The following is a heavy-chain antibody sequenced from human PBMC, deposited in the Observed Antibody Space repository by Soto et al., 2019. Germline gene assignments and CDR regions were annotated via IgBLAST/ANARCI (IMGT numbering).Heavy chain of an antibody. D-gene: IGHD1-7*01. Sequence: PSETLSLTCTVSGGSISSGGYYWSWIRQHPGKGLEWIGYIYYSGSTYYNPSLKSRVTISVDTSKNQFSLKLSSVTAADTAVYYCARDRWGITGTTFIDYWGQGTLVTVSS. CDR2: IYYSGST. CDR1: GGSISSGGYY. V-gene: IGHV4-31*03. J-gene: IGHJ4*02. CDR3: ARDRWGITGTTFIDY.